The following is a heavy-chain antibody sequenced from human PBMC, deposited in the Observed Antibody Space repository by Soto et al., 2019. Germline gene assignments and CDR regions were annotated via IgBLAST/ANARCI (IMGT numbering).Heavy chain of an antibody. J-gene: IGHJ6*02. CDR2: INAGNGNT. Sequence: GASVKVSCKASGYTFTSYAMHWVRQAPGQRLEWMGWINAGNGNTKYSQKFQGRVTITRDTSASTAYMELSSLRSEDTAVYYCAREVWGGYYYYGMDVWGQGTTVTVSS. CDR3: AREVWGGYYYYGMDV. D-gene: IGHD7-27*01. V-gene: IGHV1-3*01. CDR1: GYTFTSYA.